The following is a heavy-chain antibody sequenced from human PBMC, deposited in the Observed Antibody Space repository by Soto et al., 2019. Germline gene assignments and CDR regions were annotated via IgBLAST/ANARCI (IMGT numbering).Heavy chain of an antibody. CDR2: IYWDEDK. CDR3: AQTQGGGSWATCDY. CDR1: GFSLTSSGVG. J-gene: IGHJ4*02. Sequence: SGPTLVNPTQTLTLTCTFSGFSLTSSGVGVGWIRQPPGKALEWLGIIYWDEDKRYSPSLKSRLTITKDTSKNQVVLTMTNMDPVDTATYYCAQTQGGGSWATCDYWGQGTLVTVSS. D-gene: IGHD6-13*01. V-gene: IGHV2-5*02.